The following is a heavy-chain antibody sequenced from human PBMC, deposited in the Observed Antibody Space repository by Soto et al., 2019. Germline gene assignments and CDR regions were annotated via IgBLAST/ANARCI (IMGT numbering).Heavy chain of an antibody. CDR1: GFICSSYD. V-gene: IGHV3-23*01. CDR3: AKDTATGGGAFGI. Sequence: GGSLRLSCAVSGFICSSYDMSWVRQAPGKGLEWVSTILVGGSTHYEDSVKGRFTISRDTSKNTVYLQINSLTAGDTAVYYCAKDTATGGGAFGIYGQGTKVTVSS. J-gene: IGHJ3*02. D-gene: IGHD2-8*02. CDR2: ILVGGST.